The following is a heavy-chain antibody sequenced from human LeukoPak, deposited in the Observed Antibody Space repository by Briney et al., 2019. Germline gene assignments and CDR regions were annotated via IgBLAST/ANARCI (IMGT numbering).Heavy chain of an antibody. CDR2: IGNSAGST. Sequence: QRGESLKISCAASGSTFSTSAMTWVRQSPGKGLEWVSGIGNSAGSTYYADSVKGRFTISRDNSKNTLYLQMNSLRDEDTAVYYCAKVGRADDYYFDYWGQGTLVTVSS. CDR1: GSTFSTSA. D-gene: IGHD3-3*01. V-gene: IGHV3-23*01. CDR3: AKVGRADDYYFDY. J-gene: IGHJ4*02.